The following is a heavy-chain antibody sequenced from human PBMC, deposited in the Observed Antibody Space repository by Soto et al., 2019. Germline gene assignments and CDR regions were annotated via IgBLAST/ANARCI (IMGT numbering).Heavy chain of an antibody. CDR2: IVVVSGST. D-gene: IGHD1-26*01. J-gene: IGHJ6*02. V-gene: IGHV1-58*02. CDR1: GFDFGSFG. Sequence: QMQLVQSAAEVREPGTSVRVSCRASGFDFGSFGIQFLRQTRGRGLEWIGWIVVVSGSTNYARQFQGRVAISRDMSSSTAYLDLYDLKSDATAVYFCSADHPHMAMGWPVWGQGTTVTVSS. CDR3: SADHPHMAMGWPV.